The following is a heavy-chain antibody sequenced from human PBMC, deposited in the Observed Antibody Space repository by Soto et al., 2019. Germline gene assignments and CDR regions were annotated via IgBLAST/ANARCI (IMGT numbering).Heavy chain of an antibody. J-gene: IGHJ4*02. Sequence: ASVKVSCKASGYTSTGYAVHWVRQAPGQRLGWMGWINAGNGNTKYSQKFQGRVTITRDTSASTAYMELSSLRSEDTAVYYCARAVAVAADFDYWGQGTLVTVSS. CDR1: GYTSTGYA. CDR2: INAGNGNT. V-gene: IGHV1-3*01. CDR3: ARAVAVAADFDY. D-gene: IGHD6-19*01.